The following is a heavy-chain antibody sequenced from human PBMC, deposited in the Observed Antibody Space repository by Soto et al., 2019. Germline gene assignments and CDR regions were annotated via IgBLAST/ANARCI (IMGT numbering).Heavy chain of an antibody. CDR3: ARVSNGYYGMDV. Sequence: WGSLRLCCGASVFTFSIYGRHWVRQAPVKGLEWVAVISYDGSNKYYADSVKGRFTISRDNSKNTLYLQMNSLRAEDTAVYYCARVSNGYYGMDVWGQGTTVTAP. V-gene: IGHV3-30*03. CDR2: ISYDGSNK. D-gene: IGHD4-17*01. J-gene: IGHJ6*02. CDR1: VFTFSIYG.